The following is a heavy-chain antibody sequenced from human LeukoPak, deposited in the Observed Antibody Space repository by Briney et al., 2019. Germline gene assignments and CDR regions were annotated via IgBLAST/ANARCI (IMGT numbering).Heavy chain of an antibody. D-gene: IGHD3-22*01. Sequence: SGTLSLTCTVSGGSISSYYWSWIRQPPGKGQEWIGYVFHSGSTNYNPSLKSRVTISVDTSKIQFSLKLTSVPAADTAVYYCARDSSGYYRIDYWGQGTLVTV. CDR3: ARDSSGYYRIDY. J-gene: IGHJ4*02. CDR1: GGSISSYY. CDR2: VFHSGST. V-gene: IGHV4-59*08.